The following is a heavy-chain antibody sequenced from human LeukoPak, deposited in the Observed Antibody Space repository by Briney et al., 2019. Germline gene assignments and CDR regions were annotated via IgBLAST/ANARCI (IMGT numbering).Heavy chain of an antibody. CDR3: PSRNV. Sequence: KPRGSLRLSPAASGFTFSNALMCWVREAPGKGLEWVGRIKSKTDGGTTDYAAPVKGRFTISRDDTKNTLYLQMSSLKTEDTAVYYCPSRNVWGKGTTVTVSS. V-gene: IGHV3-15*01. J-gene: IGHJ6*04. CDR2: IKSKTDGGTT. CDR1: GFTFSNAL.